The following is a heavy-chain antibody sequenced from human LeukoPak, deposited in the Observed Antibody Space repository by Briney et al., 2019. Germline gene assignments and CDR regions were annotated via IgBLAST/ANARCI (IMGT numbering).Heavy chain of an antibody. CDR2: INHSGST. Sequence: SETLSLTCAVYGGSFSGYYWSWIRQPPGKGLEWIGEINHSGSTNYNPSLKSRVTISVDTSKNQFSLKLSSVTAADTAVYYCARDHYYDSSGRSFDYWGQGTLVTVSS. CDR1: GGSFSGYY. J-gene: IGHJ4*02. V-gene: IGHV4-34*01. CDR3: ARDHYYDSSGRSFDY. D-gene: IGHD3-22*01.